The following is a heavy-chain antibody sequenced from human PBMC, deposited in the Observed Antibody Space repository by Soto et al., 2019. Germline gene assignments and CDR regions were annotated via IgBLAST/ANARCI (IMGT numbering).Heavy chain of an antibody. CDR2: IYHSGST. CDR3: VSFPVVIKVLDY. CDR1: GGSISSSNW. J-gene: IGHJ4*02. Sequence: SETLSLTCAVSGGSISSSNWWSWVRQPPGKGLEWIGEIYHSGSTNYNPSLKSRVTVSVDKSKNQFSLKLSSVTAADTAVYYCVSFPVVIKVLDYWGQGTLVTVSS. V-gene: IGHV4-4*02. D-gene: IGHD3-22*01.